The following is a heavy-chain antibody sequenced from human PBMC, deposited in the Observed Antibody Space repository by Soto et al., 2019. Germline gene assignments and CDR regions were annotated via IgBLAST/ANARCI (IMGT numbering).Heavy chain of an antibody. Sequence: VKVSCKASGGTFSSYAINWVRQAPGQGLEWMGGIIPIFGTANYAQKFQGRVTITADESTSTAYMELSSLRSEDAAVYYCARPVEMATISRSYLFYWGQGTLVTVSS. CDR1: GGTFSSYA. CDR3: ARPVEMATISRSYLFY. D-gene: IGHD5-12*01. V-gene: IGHV1-69*13. J-gene: IGHJ4*02. CDR2: IIPIFGTA.